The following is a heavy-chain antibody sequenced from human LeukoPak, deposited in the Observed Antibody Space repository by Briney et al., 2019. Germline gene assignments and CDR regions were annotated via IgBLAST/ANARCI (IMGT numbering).Heavy chain of an antibody. CDR2: IYYSGST. D-gene: IGHD4-23*01. CDR3: PRDEVTPTLHY. Sequence: SETLSLTCTVSGGSISSSSYYWGWIRQPPGKGLEWIGSIYYSGSTYYNPSLKSRVTISVDTSKNQFSLKLSSVTAAATAVYYVPRDEVTPTLHYWGQGTLVSGSS. CDR1: GGSISSSSYY. J-gene: IGHJ4*02. V-gene: IGHV4-39*07.